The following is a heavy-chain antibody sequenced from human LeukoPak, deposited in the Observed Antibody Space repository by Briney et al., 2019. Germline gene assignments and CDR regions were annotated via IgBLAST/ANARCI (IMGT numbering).Heavy chain of an antibody. CDR1: GFTFSSYT. J-gene: IGHJ4*02. Sequence: GGSLRLSCAASGFTFSSYTMNWVRQAPGKGLEWVSAIGGRGGSTFYADSVKGRFTISRDNSKNTLYLQMNSLRAEDTAVYYCAKERGEEFLLDYWGQGILVTVSS. CDR3: AKERGEEFLLDY. CDR2: IGGRGGST. D-gene: IGHD2-21*01. V-gene: IGHV3-23*01.